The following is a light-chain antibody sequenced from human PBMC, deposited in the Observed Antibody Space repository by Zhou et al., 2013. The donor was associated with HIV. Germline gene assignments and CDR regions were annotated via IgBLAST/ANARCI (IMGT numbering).Light chain of an antibody. V-gene: IGKV3-11*01. CDR2: AAS. CDR1: QSVSNF. Sequence: EIVLTQSPATLSLSPGERATLSCRASQSVSNFLAWYQQRPGQAPRLLIYAASNRATGIPARFSGSWSGTDFTLTISSLEPEDFAVYYCQQGSNWPPITFGQGTRLEIK. J-gene: IGKJ5*01. CDR3: QQGSNWPPIT.